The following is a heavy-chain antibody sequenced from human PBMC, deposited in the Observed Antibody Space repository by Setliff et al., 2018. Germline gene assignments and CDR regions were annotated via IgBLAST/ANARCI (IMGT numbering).Heavy chain of an antibody. J-gene: IGHJ4*02. CDR3: ARDPTRKFDS. CDR1: GFTFSTYR. CDR2: IWDDGGNK. Sequence: PGGSLRLSCAASGFTFSTYRMHWVRQAPGKGLEWVAVIWDDGGNKYHADSVKGRFTISRDNAKNSLYLQVNSLRVEDTALYYCARDPTRKFDSWGQGTLVTVSS. V-gene: IGHV3-33*08.